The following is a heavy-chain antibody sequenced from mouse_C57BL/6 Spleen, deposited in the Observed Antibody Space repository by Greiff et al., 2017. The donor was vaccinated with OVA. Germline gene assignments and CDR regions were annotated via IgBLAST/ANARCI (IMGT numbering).Heavy chain of an antibody. J-gene: IGHJ2*01. CDR2: ISDGGSYT. V-gene: IGHV5-4*01. Sequence: EVQLQESGGGLVKPGGSLKLSCAASGFTFSSYAMSWVRQTPEKRLEWVATISDGGSYTYYPDNVKGRFTISRDNAKNNLYLQMSHLKSEDTAMYYCASLSGFDYWGQGTTLTVSS. CDR3: ASLSGFDY. CDR1: GFTFSSYA.